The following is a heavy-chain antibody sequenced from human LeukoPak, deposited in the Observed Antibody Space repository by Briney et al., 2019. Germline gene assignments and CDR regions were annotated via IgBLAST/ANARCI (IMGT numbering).Heavy chain of an antibody. D-gene: IGHD3-10*01. J-gene: IGHJ5*02. V-gene: IGHV4-39*07. CDR2: IYYSGST. CDR3: ARVKRGRSDLTYYYGSAPLNWFDP. Sequence: PSETLSLTCTVSGGSISSSSYYWGWIRQPPGKGLEWIGSIYYSGSTYYNPSLKSRVTISVDTSKNQFSLKLSSVTAADTAVYYCARVKRGRSDLTYYYGSAPLNWFDPWGQGTLVTVSS. CDR1: GGSISSSSYY.